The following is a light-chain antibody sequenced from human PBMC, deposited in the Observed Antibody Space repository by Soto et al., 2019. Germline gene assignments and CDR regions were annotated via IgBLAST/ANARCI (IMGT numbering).Light chain of an antibody. J-gene: IGKJ1*01. V-gene: IGKV1-5*03. CDR2: MAS. Sequence: DIQMTQSPSSLSASVGDRVTITCRASQSIGTWLAWYQQKPGKAPKVLIHMASSLESGAPSRFSSSGSGTEFTLTISSLQPGDFATYYCQQYNSYSWTFGQGTKVDI. CDR3: QQYNSYSWT. CDR1: QSIGTW.